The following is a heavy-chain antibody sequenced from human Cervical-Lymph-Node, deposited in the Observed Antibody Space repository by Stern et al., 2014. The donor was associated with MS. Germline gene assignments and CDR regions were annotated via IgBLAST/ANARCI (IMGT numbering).Heavy chain of an antibody. D-gene: IGHD3-16*02. CDR3: AKYRVFGGVIVVDY. CDR2: IYYCGST. J-gene: IGHJ4*02. CDR1: GGSISSGGYY. V-gene: IGHV4-31*03. Sequence: VQLEESGPGLVKPSQTLSLTCTVSGGSISSGGYYWSWIRQHPGKGLEWIGYIYYCGSTSYNPSLKSRVTISLDTSKSQFSLKLSSVTAADTAVYYCAKYRVFGGVIVVDYWGQGTLVTVSS.